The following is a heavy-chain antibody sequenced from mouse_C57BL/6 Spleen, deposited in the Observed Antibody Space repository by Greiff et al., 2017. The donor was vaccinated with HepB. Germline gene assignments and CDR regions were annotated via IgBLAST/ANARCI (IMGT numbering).Heavy chain of an antibody. Sequence: QVQLQQSGAELVRPGSSVKLSCKASGYTFTSYWMHWVKQRPIQGLEWIGNIDPSDSETHYNQKFKDKATLTVDKSSSTAYMQLSSLTSEDSAVYYCALGNYDGYAMDYWGQGTSVTVSS. V-gene: IGHV1-52*01. J-gene: IGHJ4*01. D-gene: IGHD2-4*01. CDR3: ALGNYDGYAMDY. CDR1: GYTFTSYW. CDR2: IDPSDSET.